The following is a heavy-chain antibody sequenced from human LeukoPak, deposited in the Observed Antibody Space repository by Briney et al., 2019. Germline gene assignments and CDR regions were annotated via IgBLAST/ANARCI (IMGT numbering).Heavy chain of an antibody. CDR1: GHTFTSYD. Sequence: ASVRVSFKASGHTFTSYDISWVRQAPGQGLEWMGWISAYSGYTNFAQKFQDRVTMTTDTSTSTAYMELRSLRSDDTAVYYCASNENYNCDYWGQGTLVTVSS. CDR2: ISAYSGYT. V-gene: IGHV1-18*01. J-gene: IGHJ4*02. CDR3: ASNENYNCDY. D-gene: IGHD5-24*01.